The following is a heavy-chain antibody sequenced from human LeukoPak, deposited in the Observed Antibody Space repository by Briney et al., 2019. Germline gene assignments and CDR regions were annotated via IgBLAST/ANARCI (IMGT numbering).Heavy chain of an antibody. D-gene: IGHD2-2*01. CDR2: IYYSGST. J-gene: IGHJ4*02. Sequence: PSETPSLTCTVSGGSISSYYWSWIRQPPGKGLEWIGYIYYSGSTNYNPSLKSRVTISVDTSKNQFSLKLSSVTAADTAVYYCARHRTPRRYCSSTSCYFDYWGQGTLVTVSS. CDR1: GGSISSYY. CDR3: ARHRTPRRYCSSTSCYFDY. V-gene: IGHV4-59*08.